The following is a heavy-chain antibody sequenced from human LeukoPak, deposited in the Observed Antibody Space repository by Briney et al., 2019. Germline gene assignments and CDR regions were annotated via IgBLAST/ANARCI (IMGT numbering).Heavy chain of an antibody. CDR3: ARGGVAARPYNWFDP. V-gene: IGHV1-2*02. J-gene: IGHJ5*02. CDR2: INPNSGRT. CDR1: GGTFSSYS. Sequence: ASVKVSCKASGGTFSSYSISWVRQAPGQGLEWMGWINPNSGRTNYAQKFQGRVTMTRDTSISTAYMELSRLRSDDTAVYYCARGGVAARPYNWFDPWGQGTLVTVSS. D-gene: IGHD6-6*01.